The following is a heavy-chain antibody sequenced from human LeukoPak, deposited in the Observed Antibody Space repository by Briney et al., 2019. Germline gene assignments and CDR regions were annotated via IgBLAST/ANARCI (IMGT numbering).Heavy chain of an antibody. J-gene: IGHJ5*02. CDR1: GGSISSYY. CDR3: ARGPGRGFWSQGWSDP. Sequence: SETLSLTCTVSGGSISSYYWSRIRQPAGKGLEWIGRIYTSGSTNYNPSLKSRVTMSVDTSKNQFSLKLSSVTAADTAVYYCARGPGRGFWSQGWSDPWGQGTLVTVSS. D-gene: IGHD3-3*01. V-gene: IGHV4-4*07. CDR2: IYTSGST.